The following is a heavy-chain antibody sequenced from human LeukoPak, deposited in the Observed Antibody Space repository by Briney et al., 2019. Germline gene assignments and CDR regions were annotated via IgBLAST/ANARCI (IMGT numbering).Heavy chain of an antibody. D-gene: IGHD1-14*01. J-gene: IGHJ3*02. CDR2: ISYDGSNK. CDR3: ARDKPGDAFDI. CDR1: GFTFSSYA. Sequence: GGSLRLSCAASGFTFSSYAMRWVRQAPGKGLEWVAVISYDGSNKYYADSVKGRFTISRDNSKNTLYLQMNSLRAEDTAVYYCARDKPGDAFDIWGQGTMVTVSS. V-gene: IGHV3-30*04.